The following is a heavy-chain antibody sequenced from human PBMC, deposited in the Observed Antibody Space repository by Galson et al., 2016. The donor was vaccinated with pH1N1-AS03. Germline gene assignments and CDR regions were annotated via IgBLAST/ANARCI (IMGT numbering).Heavy chain of an antibody. V-gene: IGHV4-30-4*01. CDR2: IYYSGST. D-gene: IGHD3-10*01. CDR3: ASVPLVGMVRGDDMLGTFYI. J-gene: IGHJ3*02. CDR1: GGSISSGDYY. Sequence: TLSLTCTVSGGSISSGDYYWSWIRQPPGKGLEWVGYIYYSGSTSYNPSLNSRLTISVETSKNQFSLKLTSVTAAVTAVHRCASVPLVGMVRGDDMLGTFYIWGRGTMVTVS.